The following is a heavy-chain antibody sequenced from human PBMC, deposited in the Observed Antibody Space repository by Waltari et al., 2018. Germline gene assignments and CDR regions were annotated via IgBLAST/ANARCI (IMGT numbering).Heavy chain of an antibody. Sequence: QVQLVESGGGVVQPGRSLRLSCAASGFTFSSYAMHWVRQAPGKVLEWVAVISYDGINKYYADSVKGRFTISRDNSKNTLYLQMNSLRAEDTAVYYCARGSDFYWYFDLWGRGTLVTVSS. J-gene: IGHJ2*01. V-gene: IGHV3-30*01. CDR3: ARGSDFYWYFDL. CDR1: GFTFSSYA. D-gene: IGHD2-21*02. CDR2: ISYDGINK.